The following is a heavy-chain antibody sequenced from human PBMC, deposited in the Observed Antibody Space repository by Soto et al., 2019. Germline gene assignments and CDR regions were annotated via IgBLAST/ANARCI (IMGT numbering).Heavy chain of an antibody. Sequence: ASVKVSCKASGFTFSNYDIHWVRQATGKGLEWMGWMNPNSRDTGYAQKFQGRVTMTRDTSISAAYMDLTSLRSEDTAVYYCARGRVSSYSGYHLDYWGQGTLVTVSS. CDR3: ARGRVSSYSGYHLDY. CDR1: GFTFSNYD. V-gene: IGHV1-8*01. CDR2: MNPNSRDT. D-gene: IGHD5-12*01. J-gene: IGHJ4*02.